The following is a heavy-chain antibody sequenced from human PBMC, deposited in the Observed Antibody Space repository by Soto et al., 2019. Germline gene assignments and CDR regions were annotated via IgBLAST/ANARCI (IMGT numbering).Heavy chain of an antibody. J-gene: IGHJ4*02. CDR2: ISGYNGNT. CDR1: GYTFTSYG. CDR3: ARTDLKLRGLDY. Sequence: QVQLVQSGTEVRKPGASVKVSCKASGYTFTSYGINWVRQAPGQGLEWMGWISGYNGNTDYVQRLQDRVTMTTDTSTRTAYMELMNLRSDDSAVYYCARTDLKLRGLDYWGQGTLVTVSS. D-gene: IGHD1-7*01. V-gene: IGHV1-18*01.